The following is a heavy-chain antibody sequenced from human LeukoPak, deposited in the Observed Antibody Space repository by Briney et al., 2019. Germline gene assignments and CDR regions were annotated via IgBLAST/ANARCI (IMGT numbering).Heavy chain of an antibody. CDR1: GGSISSSSYY. CDR3: ARLVEPHNWFDP. Sequence: SQTLSLTCTVSGGSISSSSYYWGWIRQPPGKGLEWIGSIYYSGSTYYNPSLKSRVTISVDTSKNQFSLKLSSVTAADTAVYYCARLVEPHNWFDPWGQGTLVTVSS. D-gene: IGHD2-2*01. CDR2: IYYSGST. V-gene: IGHV4-39*01. J-gene: IGHJ5*02.